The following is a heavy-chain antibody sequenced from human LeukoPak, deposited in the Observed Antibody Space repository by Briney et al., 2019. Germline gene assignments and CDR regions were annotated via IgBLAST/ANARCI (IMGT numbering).Heavy chain of an antibody. D-gene: IGHD6-6*01. Sequence: SETLSLTCAVYGRSFSGYYWSWIRQPPGKGLEWIGEINHSGSTNYNPSLKSRVTISVDTSKNQFSLKLSSVTAADTAVYYCARGRIAARPGGDYWGQGTLVTVSS. V-gene: IGHV4-34*01. CDR2: INHSGST. J-gene: IGHJ4*02. CDR1: GRSFSGYY. CDR3: ARGRIAARPGGDY.